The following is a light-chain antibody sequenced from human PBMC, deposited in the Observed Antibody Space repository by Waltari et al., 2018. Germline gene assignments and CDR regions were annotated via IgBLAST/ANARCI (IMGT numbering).Light chain of an antibody. Sequence: SYELTQPPSVSVSPGQTARIACSGDALPRKYAYWYQHKSGQAPVLVIYEDTKRPSAIPERFSGSSSGAVATLTISGAQEEDEADYYCYSTDISGSRWVFGGGTKVTVL. CDR1: ALPRKY. J-gene: IGLJ3*02. V-gene: IGLV3-10*01. CDR3: YSTDISGSRWV. CDR2: EDT.